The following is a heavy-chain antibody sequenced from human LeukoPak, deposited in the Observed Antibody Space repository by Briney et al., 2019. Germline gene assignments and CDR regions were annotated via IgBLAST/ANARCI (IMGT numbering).Heavy chain of an antibody. CDR3: AGARGVGSIHLRDYYYYYVDV. J-gene: IGHJ6*03. D-gene: IGHD1-26*01. Sequence: PSETLSLTCTVSGGSISIYYWSWLRQPTGKGLEWIGRFYASGSTKYNPSLKRRLTMSVDTSRKQFSLNLTSVTAADTAVYYCAGARGVGSIHLRDYYYYYVDVWGKGTMVTVSS. CDR1: GGSISIYY. CDR2: FYASGST. V-gene: IGHV4-4*07.